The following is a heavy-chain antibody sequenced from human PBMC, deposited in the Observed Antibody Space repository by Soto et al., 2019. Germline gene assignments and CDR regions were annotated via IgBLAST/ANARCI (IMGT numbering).Heavy chain of an antibody. V-gene: IGHV4-39*01. CDR3: ARQRCSSTSCYLYYYYYGMDV. D-gene: IGHD2-2*01. CDR1: GGSIRSSSYY. J-gene: IGHJ6*02. Sequence: SETLSLTCTVSGGSIRSSSYYWGWIRQPPGKGLEWIGSIYYSGSTYYNPSLKSRVTISVDTSKNQFSLKLSSVTAADTAVYYCARQRCSSTSCYLYYYYYGMDVWGQGTTVTVSS. CDR2: IYYSGST.